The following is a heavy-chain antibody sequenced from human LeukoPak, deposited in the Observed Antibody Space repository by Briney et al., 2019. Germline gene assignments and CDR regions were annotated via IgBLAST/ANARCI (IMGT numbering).Heavy chain of an antibody. J-gene: IGHJ4*02. CDR3: AKDKSSGYYYFDY. V-gene: IGHV3-9*01. CDR2: ISWNSGSI. D-gene: IGHD3-22*01. CDR1: GFTFDDYA. Sequence: PGRSLRLSCAASGFTFDDYAMHWVRQAPGKGLEWVSGISWNSGSIGHADSVKGRFTISRDNAKNSLYLQMNSLRAEDTALYYCAKDKSSGYYYFDYWGQGTLVTVSS.